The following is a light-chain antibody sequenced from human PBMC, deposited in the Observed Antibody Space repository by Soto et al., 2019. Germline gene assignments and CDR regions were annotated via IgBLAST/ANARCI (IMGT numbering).Light chain of an antibody. CDR2: GNS. CDR1: SSNIGAGYD. Sequence: QSVLTQPPSVSGAPGQRVTISCTRSSSNIGAGYDVHWYQQLPGTAPKLLIYGNSNRPSGVPDRFSGSKSGTSASLAITGLQAEDEADYYCQSYDSSLSGFYVFGTGTKGTVL. CDR3: QSYDSSLSGFYV. J-gene: IGLJ1*01. V-gene: IGLV1-40*01.